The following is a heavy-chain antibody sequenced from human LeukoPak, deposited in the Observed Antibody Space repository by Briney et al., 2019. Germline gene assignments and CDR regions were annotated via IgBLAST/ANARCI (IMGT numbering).Heavy chain of an antibody. Sequence: GGSLRLSCAASGFTFSNYWIHWVRQGPGKGLVWVSRINTDGNSTSYADSVKGRFTISRDNAKNTLYLQMSSLRAEDTAVYYCAKDRIYRRRNNDILTDSKSPRYDMDVWGLGTTVTVSS. CDR1: GFTFSNYW. CDR3: AKDRIYRRRNNDILTDSKSPRYDMDV. D-gene: IGHD3-9*01. V-gene: IGHV3-74*01. CDR2: INTDGNST. J-gene: IGHJ6*01.